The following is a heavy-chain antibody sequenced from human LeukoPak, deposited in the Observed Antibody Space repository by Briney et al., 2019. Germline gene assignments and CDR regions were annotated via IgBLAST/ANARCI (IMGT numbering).Heavy chain of an antibody. Sequence: GGSLRLSCAASGFTFSSYAMHWVRQAPGKGLEWVAVISYDGSNKYYADSVKGRFTISRDNSKNTLYLQMNSLRAEDTAVYYCARGPPQYYFDYWGQGTLVTVSS. CDR1: GFTFSSYA. V-gene: IGHV3-30*04. CDR3: ARGPPQYYFDY. CDR2: ISYDGSNK. J-gene: IGHJ4*02.